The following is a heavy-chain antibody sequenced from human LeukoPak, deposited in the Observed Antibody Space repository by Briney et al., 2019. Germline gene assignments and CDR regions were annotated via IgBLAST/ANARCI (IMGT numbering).Heavy chain of an antibody. Sequence: GGSLRLSCAASGFTFSSYGMHWVRQAPGKGLEWVAVISYDGSNKYYADSVKGRFTISRDNSKNTLYLQVNSLRAEDTAVYYCAKMDDAFDIWGQGTMVTVSS. CDR3: AKMDDAFDI. CDR2: ISYDGSNK. D-gene: IGHD3/OR15-3a*01. J-gene: IGHJ3*02. V-gene: IGHV3-30*18. CDR1: GFTFSSYG.